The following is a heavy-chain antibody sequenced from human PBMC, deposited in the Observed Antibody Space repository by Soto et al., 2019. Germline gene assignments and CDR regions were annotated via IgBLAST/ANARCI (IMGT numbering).Heavy chain of an antibody. CDR1: GFTFNTYS. CDR2: IWYDGTQT. J-gene: IGHJ4*01. D-gene: IGHD4-17*01. Sequence: QVQLEESGGGVVQPGRSLRLSCEASGFTFNTYSMNWVRQPPGKGLEWLAAIWYDGTQTYYADSVKGRFIISRDNSTKTLYLAMNSLRADDTAVYYCARARGPTVNDLWHFDSWGHGALVSVSS. CDR3: ARARGPTVNDLWHFDS. V-gene: IGHV3-33*08.